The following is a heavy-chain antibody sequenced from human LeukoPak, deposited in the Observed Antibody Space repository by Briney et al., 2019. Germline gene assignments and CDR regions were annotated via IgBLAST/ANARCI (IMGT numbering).Heavy chain of an antibody. CDR1: GGTFSSYA. V-gene: IGHV1-69*01. CDR2: IIPIFGTA. CDR3: ATGVRTEAVAGVGDY. J-gene: IGHJ4*02. D-gene: IGHD6-19*01. Sequence: SVKVSCKASGGTFSSYAISWVRQAPGRGLEWMGGIIPIFGTANYAQKFQGRVTITADESTSTAYMELSSLRSEDTAVYYCATGVRTEAVAGVGDYWGQGTLVTVSS.